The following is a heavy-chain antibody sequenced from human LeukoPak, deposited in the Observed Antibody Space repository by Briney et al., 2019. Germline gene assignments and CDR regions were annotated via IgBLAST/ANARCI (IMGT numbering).Heavy chain of an antibody. CDR2: IRSKANSYAT. D-gene: IGHD3-16*02. V-gene: IGHV3-73*01. Sequence: GGSLRLSCAASGFTFSGSAMHWVRQASGKGLEWVGRIRSKANSYATAYAASVKGRFTISRDDSKNTAYLQMNSLKTEDTAVYYCTRSPPRVSVWGSYRYTLYYFDYWGQETLVTVSS. J-gene: IGHJ4*02. CDR1: GFTFSGSA. CDR3: TRSPPRVSVWGSYRYTLYYFDY.